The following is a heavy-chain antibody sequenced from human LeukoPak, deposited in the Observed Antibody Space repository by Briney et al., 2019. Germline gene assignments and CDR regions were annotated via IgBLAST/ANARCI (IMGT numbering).Heavy chain of an antibody. V-gene: IGHV3-23*01. CDR2: ISGSGGST. Sequence: GGSLRLSCAASGFIFSSYAMSWVRQAPGKGLEWVSSISGSGGSTYYADSVKGRFTISRDNSKNTLYLQMNSLRAEDTAVYYCAKFTNGITMVRGVIIDYWGQGTLVTVSS. CDR1: GFIFSSYA. CDR3: AKFTNGITMVRGVIIDY. J-gene: IGHJ4*02. D-gene: IGHD3-10*01.